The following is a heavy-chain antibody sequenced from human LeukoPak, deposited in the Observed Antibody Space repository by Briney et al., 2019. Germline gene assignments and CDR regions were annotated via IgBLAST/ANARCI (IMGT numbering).Heavy chain of an antibody. Sequence: GGTLRLSCAASGFTFSSYAMHWVRQAPGKGLEWVAVISYDGSNKYYADSVKGRFTISRDNSKNTLYLQMNSLRAEDTAVYYCARGVLWYSSSWYRDFDYWGQGTLVTVSS. D-gene: IGHD6-13*01. J-gene: IGHJ4*02. CDR3: ARGVLWYSSSWYRDFDY. V-gene: IGHV3-30*04. CDR1: GFTFSSYA. CDR2: ISYDGSNK.